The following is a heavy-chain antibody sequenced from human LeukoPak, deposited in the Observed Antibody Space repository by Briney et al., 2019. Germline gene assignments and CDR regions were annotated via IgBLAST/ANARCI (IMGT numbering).Heavy chain of an antibody. D-gene: IGHD5-18*01. Sequence: GGSLRLSCAASGFTFTSYAMSWVRQAPGKGLEWVSALSGSGGSTFYADSVKGRFTISRDNSKNTVFLQMSSLRADDTAMYYCATPPAMRAPPNYFQHWGQGTLVTVSS. J-gene: IGHJ1*01. CDR1: GFTFTSYA. CDR2: LSGSGGST. CDR3: ATPPAMRAPPNYFQH. V-gene: IGHV3-23*01.